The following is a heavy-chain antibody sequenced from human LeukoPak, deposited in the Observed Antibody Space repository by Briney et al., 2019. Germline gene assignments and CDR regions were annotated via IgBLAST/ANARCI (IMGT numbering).Heavy chain of an antibody. J-gene: IGHJ6*03. Sequence: GGSLRLSCAASGFTFSGSAMHWVRQASGKGLEWVGRIRSKANSYATAYAASVKGRFTISRDDSKNTAYLQMNSLKTEDTAVYYCTRRYWVRSDYYYYYYMDAWGKGTTVTVSS. D-gene: IGHD3-10*01. V-gene: IGHV3-73*01. CDR1: GFTFSGSA. CDR2: IRSKANSYAT. CDR3: TRRYWVRSDYYYYYYMDA.